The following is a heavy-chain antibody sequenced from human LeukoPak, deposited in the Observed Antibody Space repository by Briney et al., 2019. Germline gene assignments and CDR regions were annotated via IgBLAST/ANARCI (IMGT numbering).Heavy chain of an antibody. Sequence: ASVKVSCKASGYTFTGYYMHWVRQAPGQGHEWMGRINPNSGGTNYAQKFQGRVTMTRDTSISTAYMELSRLRSDDTAVYYCAVYSGYEDYFDYWGQGALVTVSS. J-gene: IGHJ4*02. D-gene: IGHD5-12*01. CDR1: GYTFTGYY. V-gene: IGHV1-2*06. CDR2: INPNSGGT. CDR3: AVYSGYEDYFDY.